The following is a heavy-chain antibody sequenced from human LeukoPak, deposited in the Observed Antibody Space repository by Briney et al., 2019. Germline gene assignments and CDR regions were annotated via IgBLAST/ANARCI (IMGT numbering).Heavy chain of an antibody. CDR3: ARGTRRTYYDILTGYPQPTYFDY. D-gene: IGHD3-9*01. J-gene: IGHJ4*02. CDR1: GGSFSGYY. Sequence: SETLSLTCAVYGGSFSGYYWSWIRQPPGKGLEWIGEINHSGSTNYNPSLKSRVTISVDTSKNQFSLKLSSVTAADTAVYYCARGTRRTYYDILTGYPQPTYFDYWGQGTLVTVSS. CDR2: INHSGST. V-gene: IGHV4-34*01.